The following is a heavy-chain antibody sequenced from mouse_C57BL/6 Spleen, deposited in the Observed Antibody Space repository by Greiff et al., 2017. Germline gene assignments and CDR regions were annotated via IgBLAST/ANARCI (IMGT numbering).Heavy chain of an antibody. D-gene: IGHD2-2*01. Sequence: QVQLQQPGPELVKPGASVKLSCKASGYTFTSYWMHWVKQRPGQGLEWIGNINPSNGGANYNAKFQSKATLTVDKSSSTAYMQRSSLTSEDSAVYDCARRGNGFNFGYWGQGTTLTVSA. CDR3: ARRGNGFNFGY. J-gene: IGHJ2*01. CDR2: INPSNGGA. CDR1: GYTFTSYW. V-gene: IGHV1-53*01.